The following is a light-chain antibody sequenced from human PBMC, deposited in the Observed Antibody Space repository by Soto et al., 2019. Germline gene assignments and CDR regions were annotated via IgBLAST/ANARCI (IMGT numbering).Light chain of an antibody. J-gene: IGLJ1*01. V-gene: IGLV2-8*01. CDR2: EVS. CDR3: TSYAGSTNFV. CDR1: SSDVGGYNY. Sequence: QSALTQPPSASGSPGQSVTISCTGTSSDVGGYNYVSWYQQHPGKAPKLMIYEVSKRPSGVTDRFSGSKSGNTASLTVSGLQDDDEADYYCTSYAGSTNFVFGTGTKLTVL.